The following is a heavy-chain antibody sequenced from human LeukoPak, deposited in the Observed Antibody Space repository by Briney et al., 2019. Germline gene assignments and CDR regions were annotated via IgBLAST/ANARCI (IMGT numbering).Heavy chain of an antibody. V-gene: IGHV1-69*05. CDR1: GGTFSSYA. CDR2: IIPIFGTA. Sequence: SSVKVSCKASGGTFSSYAISWVRQAPGQGLEWMGGIIPIFGTANYAQKFQGRVTITTDESTSTAYMELSSLRSEDTAVYYCARVRYYYDSSGYSVESYYYHYYMDVWGKGTTVTVSS. D-gene: IGHD3-22*01. CDR3: ARVRYYYDSSGYSVESYYYHYYMDV. J-gene: IGHJ6*03.